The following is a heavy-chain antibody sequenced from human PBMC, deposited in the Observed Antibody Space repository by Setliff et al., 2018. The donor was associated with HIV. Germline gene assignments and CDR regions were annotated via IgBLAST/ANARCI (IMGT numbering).Heavy chain of an antibody. D-gene: IGHD5-12*01. V-gene: IGHV4-4*02. J-gene: IGHJ4*02. Sequence: PSETLSLTCAVSGGSISSRNWWSWVRQPPGKGLEWIGEIYHSGSTNYNPSLESRVTMSVDTSKNQFSLKLSSVTAADTAVYYCARSEMATITAHFDYWGQGTLVTVSS. CDR3: ARSEMATITAHFDY. CDR2: IYHSGST. CDR1: GGSISSRNW.